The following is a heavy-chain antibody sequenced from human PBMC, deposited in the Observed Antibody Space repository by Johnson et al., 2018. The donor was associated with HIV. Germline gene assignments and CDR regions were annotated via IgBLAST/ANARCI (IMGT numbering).Heavy chain of an antibody. CDR2: ISYDGSNK. Sequence: QVQLVESGGGVVQPGGSLRLSCAASGFTFSSYAMHWVRQAPGKGLEWVAVISYDGSNKYYADSVKGRFTIAKDNSKNTLYLQMTSLRAKDTAVYYCAKVGSYYPSTGGNAFDIWGQGTMVTVSS. J-gene: IGHJ3*02. V-gene: IGHV3-30-3*02. CDR3: AKVGSYYPSTGGNAFDI. D-gene: IGHD3-10*01. CDR1: GFTFSSYA.